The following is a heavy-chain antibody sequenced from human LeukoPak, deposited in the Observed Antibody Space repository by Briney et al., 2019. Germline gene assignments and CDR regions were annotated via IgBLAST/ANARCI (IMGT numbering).Heavy chain of an antibody. CDR1: GDSVTSYY. CDR2: VSSDGTT. CDR3: ARLDCTGDGCYNH. V-gene: IGHV4-59*08. D-gene: IGHD2-8*02. Sequence: SETLSLTCSVSGDSVTSYYWSWIRQPPGKGPEWIGYVSSDGTTNYTPSLRSRVIMSVDTAKNHISLNLTSLTAADTAIYYCARLDCTGDGCYNHWGRGTLVTV. J-gene: IGHJ4*02.